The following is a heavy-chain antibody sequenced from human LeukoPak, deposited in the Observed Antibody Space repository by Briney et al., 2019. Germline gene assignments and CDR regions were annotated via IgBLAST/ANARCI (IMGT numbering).Heavy chain of an antibody. Sequence: PSETLSLTCTVSGGSISSGGYYWSWIRQPPGKGLEWIGYIYHSGSTYYNPSLKSRVTISVDTSKNQFSLKLSSVTAADTAVYYCARGGGEIERYFDWLLWGYFDYWGQGTLVTVSS. CDR2: IYHSGST. D-gene: IGHD3-9*01. V-gene: IGHV4-30-2*01. CDR1: GGSISSGGYY. CDR3: ARGGGEIERYFDWLLWGYFDY. J-gene: IGHJ4*02.